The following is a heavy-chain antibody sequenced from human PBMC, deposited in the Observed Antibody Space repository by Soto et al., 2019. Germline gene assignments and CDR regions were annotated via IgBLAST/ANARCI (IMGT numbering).Heavy chain of an antibody. J-gene: IGHJ6*03. CDR1: GGSFSGYY. CDR2: INHSGST. Sequence: SETLSLTCAVYGGSFSGYYWSWIRQPPGKGLEWIGEINHSGSTNYNPSLKSRVTISVDTSKNQFSLKLSSVTAADTAVYYCARALGYSYGAFYYYYYHLDVWGKGTTVTVSS. V-gene: IGHV4-34*01. D-gene: IGHD5-18*01. CDR3: ARALGYSYGAFYYYYYHLDV.